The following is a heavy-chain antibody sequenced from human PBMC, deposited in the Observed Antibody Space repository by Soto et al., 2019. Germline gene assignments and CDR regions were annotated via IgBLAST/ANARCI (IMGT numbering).Heavy chain of an antibody. CDR2: IYYSGST. D-gene: IGHD1-1*01. CDR3: ASVGTENGMDV. V-gene: IGHV4-59*01. Sequence: QVQLQESGPGLVKPSETLSLTCTVPGGSISSYYWSWIRQPPGKGLEWIWYIYYSGSTNYNPSLNSRVTISVDTSKNQFSLKLSSVTAADTAVYYCASVGTENGMDVWGQGTTVTVSS. CDR1: GGSISSYY. J-gene: IGHJ6*02.